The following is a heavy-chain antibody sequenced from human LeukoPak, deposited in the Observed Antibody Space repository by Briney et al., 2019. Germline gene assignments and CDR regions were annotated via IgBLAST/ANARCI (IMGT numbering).Heavy chain of an antibody. CDR2: IKTDGSAT. J-gene: IGHJ4*02. D-gene: IGHD3-9*01. CDR3: VRNLPGTGY. CDR1: GFTFSNFW. V-gene: IGHV3-7*01. Sequence: PGGSLRLSCAASGFTFSNFWISWVRQAPGKGLEWAANIKTDGSATYYADSVKGRFTISRDNAKNSLYLEINSLRVEDTAVYYCVRNLPGTGYWGQGTLVTVSS.